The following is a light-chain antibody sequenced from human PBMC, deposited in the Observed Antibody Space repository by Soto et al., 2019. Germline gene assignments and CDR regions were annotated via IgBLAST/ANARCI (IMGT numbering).Light chain of an antibody. CDR2: GAS. J-gene: IGKJ5*01. CDR1: QSVSSSY. Sequence: IVLTQSPGTLSLSPGERATLSCRASQSVSSSYLAWYQQKPGQAPRLLIYGASSRATGIPDRFSGSGSGTDFTLTISRLEPEDFAVYYCQQYGSSLITFG. CDR3: QQYGSSLIT. V-gene: IGKV3-20*01.